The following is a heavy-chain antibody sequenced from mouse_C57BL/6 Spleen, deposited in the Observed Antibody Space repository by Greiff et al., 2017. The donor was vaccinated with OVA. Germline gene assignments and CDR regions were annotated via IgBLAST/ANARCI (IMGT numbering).Heavy chain of an antibody. CDR3: ARDYGSSYWFAY. CDR1: GYTFTSYW. Sequence: QVQLKQPGAELVKPGASVKLSCKASGYTFTSYWMHWVKQRPGQGLEWIGMIHPNSGSTNSNEKFKSKATLTVDTSSSTAYMQLSSLTSEDSAVYYCARDYGSSYWFAYWGQGTLVTVSA. D-gene: IGHD1-1*01. CDR2: IHPNSGST. J-gene: IGHJ3*01. V-gene: IGHV1-64*01.